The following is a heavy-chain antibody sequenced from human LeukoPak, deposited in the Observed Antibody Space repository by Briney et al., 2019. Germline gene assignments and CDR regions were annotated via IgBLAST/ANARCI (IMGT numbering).Heavy chain of an antibody. CDR3: VKDDGWVQYAN. D-gene: IGHD5-24*01. Sequence: GGSLRLSCAASGFTFSSYAMSWVRQAPGKGLEWVSSINSSGGRTYYADSVKGRFTISRDNSKNTLYLQMNSLRAEDTAVYYCVKDDGWVQYANWGQGTLVTVSS. CDR1: GFTFSSYA. J-gene: IGHJ4*02. V-gene: IGHV3-23*01. CDR2: INSSGGRT.